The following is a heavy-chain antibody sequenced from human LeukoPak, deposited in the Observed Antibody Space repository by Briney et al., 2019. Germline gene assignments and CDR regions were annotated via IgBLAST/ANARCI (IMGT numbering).Heavy chain of an antibody. J-gene: IGHJ4*02. CDR3: TREAEANDY. CDR2: ISYDGGDK. D-gene: IGHD4/OR15-4a*01. CDR1: GFTFSSYG. V-gene: IGHV3-30*19. Sequence: GGSLRLSCAASGFTFSSYGMHWVRQAPGKGLEWVAVISYDGGDKYYADSVKGRFTISRDNSKNTLYLQMNSLRTEDTAVYYCTREAEANDYWGQGTLVTVSS.